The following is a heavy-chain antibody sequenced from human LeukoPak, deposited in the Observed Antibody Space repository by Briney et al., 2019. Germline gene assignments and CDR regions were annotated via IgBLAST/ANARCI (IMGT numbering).Heavy chain of an antibody. D-gene: IGHD2-2*01. Sequence: GASVKVSCKASGYTFPRYGITWVRQAPGQGLEWMGIINPSGGSTSYAQKFQGRVTMTRDTSTSTVYMELSSLRSEDTAVYYCARDSGSSTTWGQGTLVTVSS. J-gene: IGHJ5*02. V-gene: IGHV1-46*01. CDR3: ARDSGSSTT. CDR1: GYTFPRYG. CDR2: INPSGGST.